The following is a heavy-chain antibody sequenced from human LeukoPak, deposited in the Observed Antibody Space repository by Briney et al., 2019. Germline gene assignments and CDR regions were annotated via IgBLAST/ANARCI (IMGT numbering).Heavy chain of an antibody. V-gene: IGHV3-30*02. Sequence: GGSLRLSCAASGFTFSSYAMHWVRQAPGKGLEWVAFIRYDGSNKYYADSVKGRFTISRDNSKNTLYLQMNSLRPEDTAVYYCARETRGITMVRGVIIKDYYYMDVWGKGATVTVSS. CDR3: ARETRGITMVRGVIIKDYYYMDV. CDR2: IRYDGSNK. CDR1: GFTFSSYA. D-gene: IGHD3-10*01. J-gene: IGHJ6*03.